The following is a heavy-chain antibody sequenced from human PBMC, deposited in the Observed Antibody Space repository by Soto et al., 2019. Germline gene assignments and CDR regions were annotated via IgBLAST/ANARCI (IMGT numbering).Heavy chain of an antibody. V-gene: IGHV4-59*02. CDR2: VFHSGSS. Sequence: PSETLSLTCTVSGASVTGFYWSWIRQPPGKGLEWIGYVFHSGSSNYNPSLKSRVTISVDTSKSQFSLNLRSVTAADTAVYYCARDLAAVPRAFDYWGRGTLVTVSS. CDR1: GASVTGFY. CDR3: ARDLAAVPRAFDY. J-gene: IGHJ4*02. D-gene: IGHD6-13*01.